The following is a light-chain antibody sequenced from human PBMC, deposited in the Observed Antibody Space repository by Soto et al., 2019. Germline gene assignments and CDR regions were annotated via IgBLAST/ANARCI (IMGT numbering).Light chain of an antibody. Sequence: DIQMTQSPSSVSASVGDRVTITCRASESIRTWLAWYQHKPGKAPRLLIYAASTLQSGVPSRFSGSGSGTDFTLTITSLEPEDFATYYCQQFKNYVTFGQGTRLEIK. CDR3: QQFKNYVT. CDR2: AAS. V-gene: IGKV1-12*01. J-gene: IGKJ5*01. CDR1: ESIRTW.